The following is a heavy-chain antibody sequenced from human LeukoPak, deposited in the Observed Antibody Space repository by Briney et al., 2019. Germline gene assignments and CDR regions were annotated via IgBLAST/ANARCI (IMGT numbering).Heavy chain of an antibody. D-gene: IGHD2-2*01. CDR1: GGSISSYY. J-gene: IGHJ3*02. CDR2: IHYTGST. CDR3: AREKVVPAALTVGDAFDI. Sequence: SETLSLTCTVSGGSISSYYWSWIRQSPGKGLECIGYIHYTGSTNYNPSLKSRVTISVDTSKNQFSLKLSSVTAADTAVYYCAREKVVPAALTVGDAFDIWGQGTMVTVSS. V-gene: IGHV4-59*12.